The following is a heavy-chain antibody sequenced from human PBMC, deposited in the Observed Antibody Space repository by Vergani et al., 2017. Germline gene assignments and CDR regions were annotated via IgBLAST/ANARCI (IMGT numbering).Heavy chain of an antibody. CDR2: FDPEDGET. V-gene: IGHV1-24*01. D-gene: IGHD2-2*01. J-gene: IGHJ6*02. Sequence: QVQLVQSGAEVKKPGASVKVSCKVSGYTLTELSMHWVRQAPGKGLEWMGGFDPEDGETIYAQKFQGRVTMTEDTSTDPAYMELSSLRSEDTAVDYCATDCSSTSCYGGGYYGMDVWGQGTTVTVSS. CDR1: GYTLTELS. CDR3: ATDCSSTSCYGGGYYGMDV.